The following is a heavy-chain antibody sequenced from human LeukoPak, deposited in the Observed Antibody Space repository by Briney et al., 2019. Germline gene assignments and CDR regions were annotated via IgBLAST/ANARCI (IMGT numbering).Heavy chain of an antibody. CDR3: ARSGGDGYNYFFDY. V-gene: IGHV1-2*04. J-gene: IGHJ4*02. CDR1: GYTFTGYY. D-gene: IGHD5-24*01. CDR2: INPNSGGT. Sequence: GASVKVSCKASGYTFTGYYMHWVRQAPGQGLEWMGWINPNSGGTNYAQKFQGWVTMTRDTSISTAYMELSRLRSDDTAVYYCARSGGDGYNYFFDYWGQGTLVTVSS.